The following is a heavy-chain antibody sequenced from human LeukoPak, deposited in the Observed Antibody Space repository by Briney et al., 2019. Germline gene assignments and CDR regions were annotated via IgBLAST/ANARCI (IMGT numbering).Heavy chain of an antibody. CDR2: MNPNSGNT. V-gene: IGHV1-8*01. Sequence: GASVKVSCKASGYTFTSYDTNWVRQATGQGLEWMGWMNPNSGNTGYAQKFQGRVTMTRNTSISTAYMELSNLRSEDTAVYYCARGPYGSGRYPMDVWGKGTTVTVS. CDR3: ARGPYGSGRYPMDV. D-gene: IGHD3-10*01. CDR1: GYTFTSYD. J-gene: IGHJ6*03.